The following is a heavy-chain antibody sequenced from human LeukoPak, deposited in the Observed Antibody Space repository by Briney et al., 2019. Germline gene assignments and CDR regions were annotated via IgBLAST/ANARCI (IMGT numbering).Heavy chain of an antibody. J-gene: IGHJ4*02. CDR3: PSGEYSSSPGYFDY. Sequence: PGGSLRLSCAASGFTFGSYSMNWVRQAPGKGLEWVSYISGSSSTIYYADSVKGRFTISRDNAKNSLYLQMNSLRAEDTAVYYCPSGEYSSSPGYFDYWGQGTLVTFSS. CDR2: ISGSSSTI. CDR1: GFTFGSYS. V-gene: IGHV3-48*01. D-gene: IGHD6-6*01.